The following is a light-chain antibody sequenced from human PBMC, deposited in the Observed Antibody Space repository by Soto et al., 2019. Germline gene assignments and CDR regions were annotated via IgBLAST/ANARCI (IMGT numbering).Light chain of an antibody. CDR3: SSYTSSSVYV. CDR1: SSDVGGYNY. J-gene: IGLJ1*01. Sequence: QSVLTQPASVSGSPGQSITISCTGNSSDVGGYNYVSWYQQHPGKAPKLMIYEVSNRPSGVSNRFSGSKSGNTASLTISGLQAEDEADYYCSSYTSSSVYVFGTRTKLTVL. CDR2: EVS. V-gene: IGLV2-14*01.